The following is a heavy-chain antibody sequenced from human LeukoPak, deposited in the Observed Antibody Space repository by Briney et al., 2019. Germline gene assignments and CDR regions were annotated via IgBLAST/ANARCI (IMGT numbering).Heavy chain of an antibody. D-gene: IGHD3-22*01. CDR2: IYHSGST. Sequence: SETLSLTCAVSGYSISSGYYWGWIRQPPGKGLEWIGSIYHSGSTYYNPSLKSRVTISVDTSKNQFSLKLSSVTAADTAVYYCARLPLNYYDSSGYYLIDYWGQGTLLTVSS. CDR1: GYSISSGYY. CDR3: ARLPLNYYDSSGYYLIDY. V-gene: IGHV4-38-2*01. J-gene: IGHJ4*02.